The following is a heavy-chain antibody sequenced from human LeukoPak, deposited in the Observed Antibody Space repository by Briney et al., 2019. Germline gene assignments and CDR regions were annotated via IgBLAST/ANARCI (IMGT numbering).Heavy chain of an antibody. CDR2: IYHSGST. V-gene: IGHV4-4*02. J-gene: IGHJ4*02. CDR3: ARDIAVAGTAPGSDY. Sequence: SETLSLTCAVSGGSISSGNWWSWVRQPPGKGLEWIGEIYHSGSTNYNPSLKSRVTISVDNSKNQFSLKLSSVTAADTAVYYCARDIAVAGTAPGSDYWGQGTLVTVSS. D-gene: IGHD6-19*01. CDR1: GGSISSGNW.